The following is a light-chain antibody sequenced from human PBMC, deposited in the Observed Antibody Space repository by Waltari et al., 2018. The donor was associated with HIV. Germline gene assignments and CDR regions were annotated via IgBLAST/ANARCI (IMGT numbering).Light chain of an antibody. CDR3: QQANSFPIT. CDR1: QDIASW. V-gene: IGKV1D-12*01. J-gene: IGKJ5*01. CDR2: AAS. Sequence: DIQMAQSPSSVSASLGDTITITCRPSQDIASWLAWYQQRPGRAPKLLIYAASSLQSGVPSRFSASGSGTDFTLTITSLQPEDFATYYCQQANSFPITFGQGTRLDIK.